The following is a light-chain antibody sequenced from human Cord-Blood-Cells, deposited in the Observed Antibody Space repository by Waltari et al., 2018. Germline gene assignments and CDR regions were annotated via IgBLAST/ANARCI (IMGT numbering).Light chain of an antibody. CDR2: GNS. CDR3: QSYDSSLSGVV. J-gene: IGLJ2*01. CDR1: SSNIGAGYD. Sequence: QSVLTQPPSVSGAPGQRVTISCTGSSSNIGAGYDVHWYHQLPGTAPKLLIYGNSNRPSGVPDRFSGSKSGASASLASTGLQAEDEADYYCQSYDSSLSGVVFGGGTKLTVL. V-gene: IGLV1-40*01.